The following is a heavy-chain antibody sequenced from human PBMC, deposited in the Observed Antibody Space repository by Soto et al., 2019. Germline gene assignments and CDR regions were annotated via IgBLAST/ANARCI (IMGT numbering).Heavy chain of an antibody. D-gene: IGHD2-8*02. J-gene: IGHJ4*02. V-gene: IGHV4-34*01. CDR3: ARDLVGLTHFDY. CDR1: GGSFSGYY. CDR2: INHSGSA. Sequence: SETLSLTCAVYGGSFSGYYWSWIRQPPGKGLEWIGEINHSGSANYNPSLKSRVTISVDTSKNQFSLKLNSVTAADTAVYYCARDLVGLTHFDYWGQGILVTVSS.